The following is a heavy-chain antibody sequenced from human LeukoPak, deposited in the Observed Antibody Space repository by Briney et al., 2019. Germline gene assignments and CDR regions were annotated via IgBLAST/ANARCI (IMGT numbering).Heavy chain of an antibody. J-gene: IGHJ4*02. CDR3: ADLGYSD. Sequence: GGSLRLPCVASGLTYSSSWMTWARQAPGKGLEWVATIKDDGSDKYYVDSVKGRFSISRDNAKSSLYLQMNSLRLEDTAMYYCADLGYSDWGQGTLVTVSS. CDR2: IKDDGSDK. D-gene: IGHD5-18*01. V-gene: IGHV3-7*01. CDR1: GLTYSSSW.